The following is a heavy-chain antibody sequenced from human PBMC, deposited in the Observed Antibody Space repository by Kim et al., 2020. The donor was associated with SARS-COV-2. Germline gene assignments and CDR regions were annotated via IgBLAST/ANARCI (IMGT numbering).Heavy chain of an antibody. J-gene: IGHJ4*02. V-gene: IGHV6-1*01. CDR2: N. Sequence: NDYAPAVKSRISINPDTSTNQFSLQLKSVTPEDTAIYYCARWTTWAGGFDQWGQGTLVTVSS. CDR3: ARWTTWAGGFDQ. D-gene: IGHD6-19*01.